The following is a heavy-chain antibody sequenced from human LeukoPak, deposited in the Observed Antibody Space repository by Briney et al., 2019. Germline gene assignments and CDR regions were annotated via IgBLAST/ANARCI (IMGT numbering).Heavy chain of an antibody. J-gene: IGHJ3*01. D-gene: IGHD5-18*01. Sequence: PGGSLRLSCAASGFTVSTNYMSWVRQAPGTGLEWVSIVYNSGSTYYTDSLKDRFTISRDNSKNTLFLQMNSLRAEDTAVYYCARVMVDTTIDAFDLWGQGTMVTVSS. CDR1: GFTVSTNY. V-gene: IGHV3-66*01. CDR3: ARVMVDTTIDAFDL. CDR2: VYNSGST.